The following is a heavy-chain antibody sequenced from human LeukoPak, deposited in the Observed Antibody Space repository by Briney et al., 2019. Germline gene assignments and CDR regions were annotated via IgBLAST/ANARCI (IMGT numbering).Heavy chain of an antibody. CDR1: GFTFSTHD. Sequence: GGSLRLSCAASGFTFSTHDVNWVRQAPGKGLEWVSAISGSGGSTYYADSVKGRFTISRDNSKNTLYLQMNSLRAEDTAVYYCAKEISIAVAVSTFDYWGQGTLVTVSS. J-gene: IGHJ4*02. CDR3: AKEISIAVAVSTFDY. CDR2: ISGSGGST. D-gene: IGHD6-19*01. V-gene: IGHV3-23*01.